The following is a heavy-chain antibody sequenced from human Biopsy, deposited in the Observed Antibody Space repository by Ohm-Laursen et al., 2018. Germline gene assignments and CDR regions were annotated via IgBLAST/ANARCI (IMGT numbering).Heavy chain of an antibody. CDR2: MIPSSGKT. D-gene: IGHD6-6*01. CDR3: ARGYSRRVSIFEASIYWFDT. Sequence: SVKVSCKASGYSFSTYDVNWVRQARRQGLEWMGWMIPSSGKTGYAQRFQGRVTLTMNTSISTAYMELSGLRSEDTAVYFCARGYSRRVSIFEASIYWFDTWGQGTLVTVSS. V-gene: IGHV1-8*01. J-gene: IGHJ5*02. CDR1: GYSFSTYD.